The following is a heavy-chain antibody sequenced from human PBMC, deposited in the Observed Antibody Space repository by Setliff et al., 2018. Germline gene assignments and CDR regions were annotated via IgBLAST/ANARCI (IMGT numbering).Heavy chain of an antibody. D-gene: IGHD5-12*01. V-gene: IGHV3-66*01. J-gene: IGHJ6*02. CDR3: VSWLYYYYYGVDV. Sequence: PGGSLRLSCAASGFTVSSDYMSWFRQAPGKGLEWVSVIYSGGTTYYADSVKGRFTISRDNSKNTLYLQMNSLRAEDTAVYYCVSWLYYYYYGVDVWGQGTTVTVSS. CDR2: IYSGGTT. CDR1: GFTVSSDY.